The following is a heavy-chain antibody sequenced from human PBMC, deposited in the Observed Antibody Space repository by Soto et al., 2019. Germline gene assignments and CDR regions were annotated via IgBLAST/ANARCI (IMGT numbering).Heavy chain of an antibody. CDR3: ARAALTTVTTRYFLH. CDR2: NSAYNGNT. V-gene: IGHV1-18*01. D-gene: IGHD4-17*01. Sequence: QVQLVQSGAEVKKPGASVKVSCKASGYTFTSYGISWVRQAPGQGLEWMGWNSAYNGNTNYAQKLQCRVTMTTDTSTSTAYMELRSLRPDDTAVYYCARAALTTVTTRYFLHWGQGTLVTVSS. J-gene: IGHJ1*01. CDR1: GYTFTSYG.